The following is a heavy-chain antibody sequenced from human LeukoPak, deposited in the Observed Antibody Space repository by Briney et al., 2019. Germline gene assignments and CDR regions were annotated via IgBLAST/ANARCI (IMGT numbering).Heavy chain of an antibody. D-gene: IGHD3-3*01. CDR2: IYYSGST. CDR1: GGSISSSSYY. CDR3: ASHNGAGDYDFWSGYYRGEDWFDP. Sequence: SETLSLTCTGSGGSISSSSYYWGWIRQPPGKGLEWIGSIYYSGSTYYNPSLKSRVTISVDTSKTQFSLKLSSVTAADTAVYYCASHNGAGDYDFWSGYYRGEDWFDPRGQGTLVTVSS. J-gene: IGHJ5*02. V-gene: IGHV4-39*01.